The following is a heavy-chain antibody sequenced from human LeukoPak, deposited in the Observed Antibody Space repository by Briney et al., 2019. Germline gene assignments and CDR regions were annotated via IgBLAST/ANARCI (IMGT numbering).Heavy chain of an antibody. CDR1: GFTFSTYG. J-gene: IGHJ4*02. CDR3: ARERAPFVGPDY. Sequence: GGSLRLCSAASGFTFSTYGMQWVRQAPGKGLDWVAVLWSDGKTNYYADSVKGRFTFSRDNSKNTLYVQMNNLRPEDTAVYYCARERAPFVGPDYWGQGTLVTVSS. D-gene: IGHD6-6*01. CDR2: LWSDGKTN. V-gene: IGHV3-33*01.